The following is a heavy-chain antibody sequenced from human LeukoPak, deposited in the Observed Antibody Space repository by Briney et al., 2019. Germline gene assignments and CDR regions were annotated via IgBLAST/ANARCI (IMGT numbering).Heavy chain of an antibody. V-gene: IGHV3-30*18. CDR2: ISYDGSNK. CDR1: GFTFSSYG. CDR3: AKDRERSPGN. Sequence: PGGSLRLSCAASGFTFSSYGMHWVRQAPGKGLEWVAVISYDGSNKYYADSVKGRSTISRDNSKNTLYLQMNSLRAEDTAVYYCAKDRERSPGNWGQGTLVTVSS. D-gene: IGHD6-25*01. J-gene: IGHJ4*02.